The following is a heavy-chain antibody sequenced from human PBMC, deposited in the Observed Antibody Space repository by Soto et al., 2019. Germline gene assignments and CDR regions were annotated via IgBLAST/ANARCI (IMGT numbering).Heavy chain of an antibody. CDR1: GFTFSSYA. CDR3: ASYDHGDFDAFDM. J-gene: IGHJ3*02. V-gene: IGHV3-23*01. CDR2: ISGSGGST. D-gene: IGHD4-17*01. Sequence: GAPLTLSCAAYGFTFSSYAMSWVRQAPGKGLERVSAISGSGGSTYDAYSVKGRFTISRDNSKNTLYLQMNSLRAEDTAVYYCASYDHGDFDAFDMWGQGTMDTDSS.